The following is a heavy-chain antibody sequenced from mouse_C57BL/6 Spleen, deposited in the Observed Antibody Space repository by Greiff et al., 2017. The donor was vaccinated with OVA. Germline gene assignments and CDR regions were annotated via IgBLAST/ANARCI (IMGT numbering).Heavy chain of an antibody. J-gene: IGHJ1*03. CDR3: ARVTMVGAEDWYFDV. D-gene: IGHD1-1*01. Sequence: QVQLQQPGAELVKPGASVKLSCKASGYTFTSYWMHWVKQRPGQGLEWIGMIHPNSGSTNYNEKFKSKATLTVDKSSSTAYMQLSSLTSEDSAVYYCARVTMVGAEDWYFDVWGTGTTVTVSS. CDR2: IHPNSGST. CDR1: GYTFTSYW. V-gene: IGHV1-64*01.